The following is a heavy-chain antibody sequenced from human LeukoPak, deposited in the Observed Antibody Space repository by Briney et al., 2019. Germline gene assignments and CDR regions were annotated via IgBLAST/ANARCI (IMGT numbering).Heavy chain of an antibody. V-gene: IGHV4-39*07. CDR2: IYYSGST. Sequence: SETLSLTCTVSGGSISSSSYYWGWIRQPPGKGLEWIGSIYYSGSTYYNPSLKSRVTISVDTSKNQFSLKLSSVTAADTAVYYCATLYSSGWYYFDYWGQGTLVTVSS. CDR1: GGSISSSSYY. CDR3: ATLYSSGWYYFDY. D-gene: IGHD6-19*01. J-gene: IGHJ4*02.